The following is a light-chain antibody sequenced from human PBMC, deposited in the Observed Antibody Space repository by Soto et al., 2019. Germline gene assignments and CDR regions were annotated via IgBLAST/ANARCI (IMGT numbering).Light chain of an antibody. CDR3: QQRSNWL. CDR1: QSVSNY. Sequence: EIVLTQSPATLSLSPGERATLSCRASQSVSNYVAWYQQKPGQAPRLLIYDASNSATGIPARCSGYGSGTDFTLTISRLEPEDSAVYYCQQRSNWLFGPGTKVDIK. V-gene: IGKV3-11*01. J-gene: IGKJ3*01. CDR2: DAS.